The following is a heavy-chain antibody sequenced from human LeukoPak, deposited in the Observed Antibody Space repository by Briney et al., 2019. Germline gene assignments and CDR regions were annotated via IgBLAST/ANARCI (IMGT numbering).Heavy chain of an antibody. Sequence: SETLSLTCTVSGGSISSYYWSWIRQPPGKGLEWIGYIYYSGSTNYNPSLKSRVTISVDTSKNQFSLKLSSVTTADTAVYYCARAGVRGYSYGFVFDYWGQGTLVTVSS. CDR2: IYYSGST. D-gene: IGHD5-18*01. CDR3: ARAGVRGYSYGFVFDY. V-gene: IGHV4-59*01. J-gene: IGHJ4*02. CDR1: GGSISSYY.